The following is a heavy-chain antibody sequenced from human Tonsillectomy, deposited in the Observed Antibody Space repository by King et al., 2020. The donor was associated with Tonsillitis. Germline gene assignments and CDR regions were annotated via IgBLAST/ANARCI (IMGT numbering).Heavy chain of an antibody. CDR3: ARHGSGFDP. CDR2: IYYSGGT. Sequence: QLQESGPGLVKPSETLSLTCTVSGGSISSSPYYWGWIRQPPGKGLEWIGTIYYSGGTYYNPSLKSRVTISVDTSKNQFSLKLSSLTAADTAVYYCARHGSGFDPWGQGTLVTVSS. V-gene: IGHV4-39*01. CDR1: GGSISSSPYY. J-gene: IGHJ5*02.